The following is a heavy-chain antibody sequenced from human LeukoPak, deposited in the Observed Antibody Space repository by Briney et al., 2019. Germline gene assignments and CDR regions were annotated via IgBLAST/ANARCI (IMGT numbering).Heavy chain of an antibody. CDR3: ARTRCSGYLTFDY. V-gene: IGHV3-48*01. D-gene: IGHD3-22*01. CDR2: IINSGECK. CDR1: ECSFSSYS. J-gene: IGHJ4*02. Sequence: VGSLTLSCAASECSFSSYSRNWVRQAPGEGVEWGSYIINSGECKSYTDSVKGRVTISRDNTKNSLSLQMSCLRAEDTAVYYCARTRCSGYLTFDYWGQGNLGTGSS.